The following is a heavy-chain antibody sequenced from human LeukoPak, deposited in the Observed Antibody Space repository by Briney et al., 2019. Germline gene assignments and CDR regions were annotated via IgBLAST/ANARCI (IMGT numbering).Heavy chain of an antibody. D-gene: IGHD3-10*01. CDR3: VKDYYGSGSLLGGAFNI. CDR1: GFTFSSFG. J-gene: IGHJ3*02. V-gene: IGHV3-64D*06. Sequence: GGSLRPSCSASGFTFSSFGMYWVRQAPGKGLEYVSAISRNGGSTYYADSVKGRFIISRDNSKNTLFLQMSSLRAEDTAVYYCVKDYYGSGSLLGGAFNIWGQGTLVTVSS. CDR2: ISRNGGST.